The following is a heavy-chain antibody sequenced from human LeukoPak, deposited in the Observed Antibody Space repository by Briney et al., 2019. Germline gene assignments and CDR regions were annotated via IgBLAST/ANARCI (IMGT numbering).Heavy chain of an antibody. Sequence: SETLSLTCTVSGASISSGDRWTWVRQSPGKRLEWIGEINHSGSTNYNPSLKSRVTISVDTSKNQFSLKLSSVTAADTAVYYCARHLWGGATVFDYWGQGTLVTVSS. D-gene: IGHD1-26*01. CDR3: ARHLWGGATVFDY. CDR1: GASISSGDR. J-gene: IGHJ4*02. V-gene: IGHV4-4*02. CDR2: INHSGST.